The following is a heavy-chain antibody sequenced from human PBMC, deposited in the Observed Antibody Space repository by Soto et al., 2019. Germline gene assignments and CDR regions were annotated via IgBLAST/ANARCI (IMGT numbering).Heavy chain of an antibody. V-gene: IGHV3-30-3*01. J-gene: IGHJ1*01. CDR1: GFTFSNYV. Sequence: QVQLVESGGGVVQPGTSLRLSCAASGFTFSNYVILWVRQAPGQGLEWVALISHDGNNKQYGDSVTGRFTISRDNSKNTLSLQMDTLRAEDTALYYCAREDESSGYAGTFHHWGQGTQVTVSS. CDR2: ISHDGNNK. D-gene: IGHD3-22*01. CDR3: AREDESSGYAGTFHH.